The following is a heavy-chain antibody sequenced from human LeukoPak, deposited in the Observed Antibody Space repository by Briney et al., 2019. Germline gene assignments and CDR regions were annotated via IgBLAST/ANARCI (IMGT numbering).Heavy chain of an antibody. V-gene: IGHV4-31*03. CDR3: ARTYCSSTSCYNVFDI. CDR2: IYYSGST. D-gene: IGHD2-2*02. J-gene: IGHJ3*02. Sequence: SETLSLTCTVSGGSLSSGGYYWSWLRQHPGKGLEWIGYIYYSGSTYYNPSLKSRVTISVDTSKNQFSLKLSSVTAADTAVFYCARTYCSSTSCYNVFDIWGQGTMVTVSS. CDR1: GGSLSSGGYY.